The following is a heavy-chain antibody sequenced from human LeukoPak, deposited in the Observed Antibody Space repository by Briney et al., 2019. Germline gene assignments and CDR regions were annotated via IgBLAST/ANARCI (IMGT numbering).Heavy chain of an antibody. Sequence: GSLRLSCAASGFTFSSHWMTWIRQPPGKGLEWIASINYSGTTYYNPSLKRRVTISEDTSKKQFSLKLSSVTAADTAVYYCARLRDGRWLLEYWGQGTLVTVSS. CDR2: INYSGTT. V-gene: IGHV4-59*08. CDR1: GFTFSSHW. J-gene: IGHJ4*02. CDR3: ARLRDGRWLLEY. D-gene: IGHD5-24*01.